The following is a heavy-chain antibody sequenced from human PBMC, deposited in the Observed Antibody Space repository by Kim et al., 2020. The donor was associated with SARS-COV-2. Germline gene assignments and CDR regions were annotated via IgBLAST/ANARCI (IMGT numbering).Heavy chain of an antibody. D-gene: IGHD5-12*01. CDR2: IKQDGSEK. CDR3: ATDSGYSTSGNYYHYGIDV. V-gene: IGHV3-7*01. Sequence: GGSLRLSCAASGFTLSRYWMSWVRQAPGKGLEWVANIKQDGSEKYYVDSVKGRFTISRDNAKNSLYLQMNSLRAEDTAMYYCATDSGYSTSGNYYHYGIDVWGQGTTVTVSS. J-gene: IGHJ6*02. CDR1: GFTLSRYW.